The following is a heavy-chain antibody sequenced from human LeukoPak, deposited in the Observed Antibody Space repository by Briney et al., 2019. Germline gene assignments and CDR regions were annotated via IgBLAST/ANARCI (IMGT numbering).Heavy chain of an antibody. CDR1: GYSISSGYY. CDR2: IYHSGST. Sequence: SETLSLTCAVSGYSISSGYYWGWIRQPPEKGLEWIGSIYHSGSTYYNPSLKSRVTISVDTSKNQFSLKLSSVTAADTAVYYCARPKGYCSSTSCYYWFDPWGQGTLVTVSS. CDR3: ARPKGYCSSTSCYYWFDP. V-gene: IGHV4-38-2*01. J-gene: IGHJ5*02. D-gene: IGHD2-2*01.